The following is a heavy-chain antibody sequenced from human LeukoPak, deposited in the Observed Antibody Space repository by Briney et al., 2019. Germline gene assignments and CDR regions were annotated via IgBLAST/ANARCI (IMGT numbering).Heavy chain of an antibody. Sequence: PSETLSLTCTVSGGSISSYYWTWIRQPPGKGLEWIGYIYHSGSAYYNPSLKSRVTISVDRSKNQFSLKLSSVTAADTAVYYCARVMRRRVRGYSSSSGHWFDPWGQGTLVTVSS. CDR3: ARVMRRRVRGYSSSSGHWFDP. D-gene: IGHD6-6*01. CDR2: IYHSGSA. V-gene: IGHV4-59*12. J-gene: IGHJ5*02. CDR1: GGSISSYY.